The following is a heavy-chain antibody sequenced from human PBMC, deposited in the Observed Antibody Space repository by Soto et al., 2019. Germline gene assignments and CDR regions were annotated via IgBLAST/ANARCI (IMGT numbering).Heavy chain of an antibody. Sequence: QVQLVESGGGVVQPGRSLRLSCAASGFTFSSYGMHWVRQAPGKGLEWVAVLWYDGSNKYYADSVKGRFTISRDNSKNPLYLQMNSLGAEDTSVYYCARSGYSYGGAAFDIWGQGTMVTVSS. D-gene: IGHD5-18*01. CDR2: LWYDGSNK. V-gene: IGHV3-33*01. J-gene: IGHJ3*02. CDR1: GFTFSSYG. CDR3: ARSGYSYGGAAFDI.